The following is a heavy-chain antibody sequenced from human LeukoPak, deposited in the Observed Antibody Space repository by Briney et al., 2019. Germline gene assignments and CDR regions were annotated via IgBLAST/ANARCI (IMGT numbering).Heavy chain of an antibody. J-gene: IGHJ4*02. CDR3: TTDPDWGSPGY. D-gene: IGHD7-27*01. Sequence: GGSLRLSCAASGFTFSNAWMSWVRQAPGKGLEWVGRIKSKTDGGTTDYAAPVKGRFTISRDDSKNTLYLQVNSLKTEDTAVYYCTTDPDWGSPGYWGQGTLVTVSS. V-gene: IGHV3-15*01. CDR1: GFTFSNAW. CDR2: IKSKTDGGTT.